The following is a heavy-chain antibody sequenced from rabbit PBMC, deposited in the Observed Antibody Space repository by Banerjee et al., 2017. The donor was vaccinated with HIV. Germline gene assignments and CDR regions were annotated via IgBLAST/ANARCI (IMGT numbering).Heavy chain of an antibody. CDR1: GIDFSSSYW. CDR3: ARGVLNYSYGDVSVDYDYYFNL. CDR2: IYAGSSGST. J-gene: IGHJ4*01. V-gene: IGHV1S45*01. Sequence: QEQLEESGGDLVKPEGSLTLTCTASGIDFSSSYWICWVRQAPGKGLEWIACIYAGSSGSTYYASWAKGRFTISKTSSTTVTLQMTSLTAANTATYFCARGVLNYSYGDVSVDYDYYFNLWGPGTLVTVS. D-gene: IGHD6-1*01.